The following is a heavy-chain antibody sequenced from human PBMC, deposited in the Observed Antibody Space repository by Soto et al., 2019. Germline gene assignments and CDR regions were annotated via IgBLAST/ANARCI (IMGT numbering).Heavy chain of an antibody. CDR1: GYTFTSYD. J-gene: IGHJ4*02. D-gene: IGHD1-26*01. CDR3: ARQVGATTLFDY. V-gene: IGHV1-46*01. Sequence: ASVKVSCKASGYTFTSYDINWVRQATGQGLEWMGIINPSGGSTSYAQKFQGRVTMTRDTSTSAVYMELSSLRSEDTAVYYCARQVGATTLFDYWGQGTLVTVSS. CDR2: INPSGGST.